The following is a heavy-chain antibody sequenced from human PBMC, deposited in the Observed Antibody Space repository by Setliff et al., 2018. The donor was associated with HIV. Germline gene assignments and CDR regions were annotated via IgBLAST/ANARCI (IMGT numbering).Heavy chain of an antibody. CDR3: AKLDYYDYSGSWARKVAIDF. CDR1: GFSFSSYS. V-gene: IGHV3-23*01. CDR2: ISNSGEST. D-gene: IGHD3-22*01. J-gene: IGHJ3*01. Sequence: GGSLRLSCAASGFSFSSYSMSWVRQAPGKGLEWVSSISNSGESTYYADSVKGRFTISRDNSENTLYLQMSSLRAEDTALYYCAKLDYYDYSGSWARKVAIDFWGRGAMVTVSS.